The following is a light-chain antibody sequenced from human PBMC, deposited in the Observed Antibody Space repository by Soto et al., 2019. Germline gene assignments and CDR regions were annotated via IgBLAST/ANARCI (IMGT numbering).Light chain of an antibody. CDR3: QSYDSSLSGFYV. Sequence: QLVLTQPPSVSGAPGQTVTISCTGSSSNIGAGYDVHWYQQLPGRAPKLLIYDNNNRASGVPARFSGSKSATSASLAITGLQAEDGADYYCQSYDSSLSGFYVFGTGTKVTVL. J-gene: IGLJ1*01. CDR2: DNN. CDR1: SSNIGAGYD. V-gene: IGLV1-40*01.